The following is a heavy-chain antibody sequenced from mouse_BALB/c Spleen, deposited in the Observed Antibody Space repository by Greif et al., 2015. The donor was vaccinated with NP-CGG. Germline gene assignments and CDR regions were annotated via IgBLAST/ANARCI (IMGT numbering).Heavy chain of an antibody. CDR3: ARRTGTEAMDY. V-gene: IGHV1-84*02. Sequence: LMESGPVLVKPGASVKISCKASGYTFTDYYINWVKQKPGQGLEWIGWIYPGSGNTKYNEKFKGKATLTVDTSSSTAYMQLSSLTSEDTAVYFCARRTGTEAMDYWGQGTSVTVSS. CDR1: GYTFTDYY. J-gene: IGHJ4*01. CDR2: IYPGSGNT. D-gene: IGHD4-1*01.